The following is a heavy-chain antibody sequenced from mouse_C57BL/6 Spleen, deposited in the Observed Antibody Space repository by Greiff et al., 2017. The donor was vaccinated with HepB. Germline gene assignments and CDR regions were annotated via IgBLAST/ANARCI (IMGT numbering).Heavy chain of an antibody. V-gene: IGHV1-54*01. CDR1: GYAFTNYL. CDR2: INPGSGGT. Sequence: QVQLQQSGAELVRPGTSVKVSCKASGYAFTNYLIEWVKQRPGQGLEWIGVINPGSGGTNYNEKFKGKATLTADKSSSTAYMQLSSLTSEDSAVYCCARQYSYAMDYWGQGTSVTVSS. J-gene: IGHJ4*01. D-gene: IGHD5-1*01. CDR3: ARQYSYAMDY.